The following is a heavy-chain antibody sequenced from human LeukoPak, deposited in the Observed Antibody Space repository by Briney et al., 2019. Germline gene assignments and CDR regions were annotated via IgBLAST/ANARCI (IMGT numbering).Heavy chain of an antibody. CDR3: ARKRSRAYSSGWYY. V-gene: IGHV1-69*01. CDR2: IIPIFGTA. CDR1: GRTFSSYA. D-gene: IGHD6-19*01. Sequence: SSVKGTCKTSGRTFSSYAISWVRQAPGQGLEWMGGIIPIFGTANYAQKFQGRVTITADESTSTAYMELSSLRSEDTAVYYCARKRSRAYSSGWYYWGQGTLVTVSS. J-gene: IGHJ4*02.